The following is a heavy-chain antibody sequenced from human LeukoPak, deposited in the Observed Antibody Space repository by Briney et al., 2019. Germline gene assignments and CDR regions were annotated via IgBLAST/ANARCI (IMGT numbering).Heavy chain of an antibody. CDR2: TYYSGST. D-gene: IGHD2-15*01. CDR3: AREVVVVVAPRRNWFDP. CDR1: GGSISSGDYY. Sequence: SETLSLTCTVSGGSISSGDYYWSWIRQHPGKGLEWIGYTYYSGSTYYNPSLKSRVTISVDTSKNQFSLKLSSVTAADTAVYYCAREVVVVVAPRRNWFDPWGQGTLVTVSS. V-gene: IGHV4-31*03. J-gene: IGHJ5*02.